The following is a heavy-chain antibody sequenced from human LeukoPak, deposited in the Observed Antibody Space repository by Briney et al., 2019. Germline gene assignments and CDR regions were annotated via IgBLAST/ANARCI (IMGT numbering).Heavy chain of an antibody. D-gene: IGHD3-16*01. CDR1: GFTFSSYS. J-gene: IGHJ4*02. CDR2: ISSSSSYI. CDR3: ARDDVGEADY. V-gene: IGHV3-21*01. Sequence: GGSLRLSCAASGFTFSSYSMNWVRQAPGKGLEWVSSISSSSSYIYYADPVKGRFTISRDNAKNSLYLQMNSLRAEDTAVYYCARDDVGEADYWGQGTLVTVSS.